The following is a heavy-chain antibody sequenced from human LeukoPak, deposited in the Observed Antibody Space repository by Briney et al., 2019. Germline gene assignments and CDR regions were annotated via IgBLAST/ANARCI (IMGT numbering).Heavy chain of an antibody. D-gene: IGHD6-13*01. V-gene: IGHV1-46*01. CDR1: GYTFTIYN. J-gene: IGHJ6*03. CDR2: INPSGGST. CDR3: ARDRAAAEDYYYYMDV. Sequence: ASVKVSCKTSGYTFTIYNINWVRQAPGQGLEWMGIINPSGGSTSYAQKFQGRVTMTRDMSTSTVYMELSSLRSEDTAVYYCARDRAAAEDYYYYMDVWGKGTTVTVSS.